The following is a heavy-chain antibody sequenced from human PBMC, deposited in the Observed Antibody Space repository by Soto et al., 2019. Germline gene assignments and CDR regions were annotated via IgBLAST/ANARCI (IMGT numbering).Heavy chain of an antibody. J-gene: IGHJ4*02. CDR2: IYWDDDK. D-gene: IGHD3-10*01. V-gene: IGHV2-5*02. Sequence: QITLKESGPTLVKPTQTLTLTCTFSGFSLSTSGVGVGWIRQPPGKALEWLALIYWDDDKRYSPSLKSRLTITKYTSKNQVVLTMTNMDPVDTDTDFCSHIWVTMVRKWGQGTLVTVSS. CDR3: SHIWVTMVRK. CDR1: GFSLSTSGVG.